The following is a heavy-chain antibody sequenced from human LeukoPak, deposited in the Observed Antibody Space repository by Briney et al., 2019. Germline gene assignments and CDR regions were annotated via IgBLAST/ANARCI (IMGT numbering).Heavy chain of an antibody. Sequence: GGSLRLSCAVSGLTFSRYAMSWVRQAPGKGLEWVSAISESGSGTYYADSVKGRFTISRDNSKDTLSLQMNSPRAEDTAVYYCAKDIAQGYTFGSIEQDYWGQGTLVTVSS. CDR2: ISESGSGT. V-gene: IGHV3-23*01. J-gene: IGHJ4*02. CDR1: GLTFSRYA. CDR3: AKDIAQGYTFGSIEQDY. D-gene: IGHD5-18*01.